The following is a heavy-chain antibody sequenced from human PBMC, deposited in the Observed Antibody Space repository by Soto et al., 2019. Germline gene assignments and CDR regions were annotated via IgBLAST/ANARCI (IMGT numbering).Heavy chain of an antibody. J-gene: IGHJ5*02. D-gene: IGHD6-6*01. Sequence: ASVKATCKASGYAFITNFMYWVQQSPGQGLEWMGVINPSRGSTTYAQKFQDRVTMARDTSASTVYMELSSLRSEDTAMYYCASSYISSSYWFDPWGQGTLVTVSS. CDR2: INPSRGST. V-gene: IGHV1-46*03. CDR3: ASSYISSSYWFDP. CDR1: GYAFITNF.